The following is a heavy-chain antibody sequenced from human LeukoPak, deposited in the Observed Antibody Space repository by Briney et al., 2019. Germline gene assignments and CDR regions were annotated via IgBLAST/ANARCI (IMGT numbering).Heavy chain of an antibody. J-gene: IGHJ5*02. V-gene: IGHV4-39*07. CDR2: IYYSGST. CDR3: ARDRDTMVRGPGGWFDP. Sequence: SETLSLTCTVSGGSISSSSYYWGWIRQPPGKGLEWIGSIYYSGSTYYNPSLKSRVTISVDTSKNQFSLKLSSVTAADTAVYYCARDRDTMVRGPGGWFDPWGQGTLVTVSS. D-gene: IGHD3-10*01. CDR1: GGSISSSSYY.